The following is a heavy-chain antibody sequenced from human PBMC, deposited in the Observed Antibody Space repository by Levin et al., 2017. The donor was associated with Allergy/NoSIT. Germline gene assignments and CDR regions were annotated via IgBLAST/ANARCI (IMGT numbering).Heavy chain of an antibody. CDR1: GFTFSIYA. CDR2: ISGSGAST. D-gene: IGHD5-12*01. V-gene: IGHV3-23*01. CDR3: AKAVARGYYFDY. Sequence: GESLKISCAASGFTFSIYAMSWVRQAPGKGLEWVSGISGSGASTYYADSVKGRFTISRDNSKNTLYLQMNSLRAEDTAVYYCAKAVARGYYFDYWGQGTLVTVSS. J-gene: IGHJ4*02.